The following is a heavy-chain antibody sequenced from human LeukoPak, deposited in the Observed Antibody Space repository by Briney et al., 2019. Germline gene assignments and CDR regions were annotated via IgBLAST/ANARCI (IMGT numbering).Heavy chain of an antibody. V-gene: IGHV1-69*13. CDR1: GGTFSSYA. CDR2: IIPIFGTA. J-gene: IGHJ1*01. CDR3: ARDYYDTIQYFQH. Sequence: GASEKVSCKASGGTFSSYAISWVRQAPGQGLEWMGGIIPIFGTANYAQKFQGRVTITADESTSTAYMELSSLRSEDTAVYYCARDYYDTIQYFQHWGQGTLVTVSS. D-gene: IGHD3-22*01.